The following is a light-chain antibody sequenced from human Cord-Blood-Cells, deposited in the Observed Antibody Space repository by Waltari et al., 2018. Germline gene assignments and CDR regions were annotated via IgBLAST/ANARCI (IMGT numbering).Light chain of an antibody. CDR1: NSDVGSYTL. Sequence: QSALTPPAPVSGSPGQSFPISCTGTNSDVGSYTLLPWYQQHPGKAPKLRIYEGSKRPAGVSNRFAGSKSGNTASLTISGLQAEDEADYYCCSYAGSSTWVFGGGTKLTVL. CDR3: CSYAGSSTWV. V-gene: IGLV2-23*01. J-gene: IGLJ3*02. CDR2: EGS.